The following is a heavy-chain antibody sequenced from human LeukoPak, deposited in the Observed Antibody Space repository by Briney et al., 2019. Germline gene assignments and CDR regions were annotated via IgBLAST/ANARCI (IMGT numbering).Heavy chain of an antibody. CDR1: GFAFSSYA. CDR2: IYHSGST. CDR3: ASGVDSRKVGY. V-gene: IGHV4-59*12. D-gene: IGHD4-11*01. Sequence: PGGSLRLSCAASGFAFSSYAMTWVRQAPGKGLEWIGYIYHSGSTNYNPSLKSRVTTSVDTSKNQFSLKLSSVTAADTAVYYCASGVDSRKVGYWGQGTLVTVSS. J-gene: IGHJ4*02.